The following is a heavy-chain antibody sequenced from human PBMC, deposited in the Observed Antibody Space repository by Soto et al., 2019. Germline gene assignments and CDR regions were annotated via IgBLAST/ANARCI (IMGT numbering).Heavy chain of an antibody. CDR1: GYTFTGYY. D-gene: IGHD6-19*01. CDR2: INPNSGGT. V-gene: IGHV1-2*04. J-gene: IGHJ3*02. Sequence: QVQLVQSGAEVKKPGASVKVSCKASGYTFTGYYMHWVRQTPGQGLEWMGWINPNSGGTNYAQKFQGWVTMTRDTSISTAYMELSRLRSDDTAVYYCARENSTGWSERRRGRAFDIWGQGTMVTVSS. CDR3: ARENSTGWSERRRGRAFDI.